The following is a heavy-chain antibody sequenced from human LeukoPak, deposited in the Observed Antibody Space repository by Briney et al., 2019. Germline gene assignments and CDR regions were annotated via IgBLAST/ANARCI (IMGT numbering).Heavy chain of an antibody. D-gene: IGHD6-19*01. J-gene: IGHJ3*02. CDR2: ISSSGSTI. Sequence: PGGSLRLSCAASGFTFSSYEMNWVRQAPGKGLEWASYISSSGSTIYYADSVKGRFTISRDNAKNSLYLQMNSLRAEDTAVYYCARSRGYRSGWPFDIWGQGTMVTVSS. CDR1: GFTFSSYE. V-gene: IGHV3-48*03. CDR3: ARSRGYRSGWPFDI.